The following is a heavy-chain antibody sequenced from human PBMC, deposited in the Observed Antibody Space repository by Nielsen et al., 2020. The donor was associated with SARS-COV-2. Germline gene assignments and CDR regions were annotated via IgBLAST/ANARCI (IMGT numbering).Heavy chain of an antibody. D-gene: IGHD6-13*01. Sequence: GESLKISCATSGFTFSSHALHWVRQAPGKGLQWMAIISYDGTEHYADSVKGRFTISRDNSKNTVYLQMNSLKLEDTAVYYCMKGAQLGDFWGQGTLVTVSS. V-gene: IGHV3-30*04. CDR1: GFTFSSHA. CDR3: MKGAQLGDF. J-gene: IGHJ4*02. CDR2: ISYDGTE.